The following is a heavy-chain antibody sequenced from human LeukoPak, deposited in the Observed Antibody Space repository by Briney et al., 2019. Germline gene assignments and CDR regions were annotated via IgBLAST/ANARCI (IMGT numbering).Heavy chain of an antibody. J-gene: IGHJ4*02. D-gene: IGHD6-19*01. V-gene: IGHV1-69*13. Sequence: SVKVSCKASGGTLSSYAISWVRQAPGQGLEWMGGIIPIFGTANYAQKFQGRVTITADESTSTAYMELSSLRSEDTAVYYCRAGSSSQYYFDYWGQGTLVTVSS. CDR2: IIPIFGTA. CDR1: GGTLSSYA. CDR3: RAGSSSQYYFDY.